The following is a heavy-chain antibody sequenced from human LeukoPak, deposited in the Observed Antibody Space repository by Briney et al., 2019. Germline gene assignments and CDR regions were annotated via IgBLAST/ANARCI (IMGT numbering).Heavy chain of an antibody. CDR1: GFTFSSYA. D-gene: IGHD6-13*01. Sequence: GGSLRLSCAASGFTFSSYAMHWVRQAPGKGLEWVAVKSYDGSNKYYADSVKGRFTISRDNSKNTLYLQMNSLRAEDTAVYYCAKASPPGYSSNWYDYWGQGALVTVSS. V-gene: IGHV3-30-3*01. J-gene: IGHJ5*01. CDR3: AKASPPGYSSNWYDY. CDR2: KSYDGSNK.